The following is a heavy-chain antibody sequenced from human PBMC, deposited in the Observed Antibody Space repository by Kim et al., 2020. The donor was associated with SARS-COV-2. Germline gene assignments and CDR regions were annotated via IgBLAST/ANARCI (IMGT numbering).Heavy chain of an antibody. CDR2: INPNSGGT. CDR3: ARSDLSTPPRRYGMDV. V-gene: IGHV1-2*06. D-gene: IGHD2-2*01. CDR1: GYTFTGYY. Sequence: ASVKVSCKASGYTFTGYYMHWVRQAPGQGLEWMGRINPNSGGTNYAQKFQGRVTMTRDTSISTAYMELSRLRSDDTAVYYCARSDLSTPPRRYGMDVWGQGTTVTVSS. J-gene: IGHJ6*02.